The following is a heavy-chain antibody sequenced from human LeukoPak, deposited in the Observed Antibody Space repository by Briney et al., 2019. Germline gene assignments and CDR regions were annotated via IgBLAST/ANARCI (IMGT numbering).Heavy chain of an antibody. J-gene: IGHJ6*02. Sequence: TGGSLRLSCAASGFTFSSYGMHWVRQAPGKGLEWVAVIWYDGNNKYYADSVKGRFTVSRDNSKNTLYLQMNSLRAEDTALYHCARDRGYYDSSGYRPRNYAMDVWGQGTTVTVSS. CDR2: IWYDGNNK. D-gene: IGHD3-22*01. V-gene: IGHV3-33*01. CDR1: GFTFSSYG. CDR3: ARDRGYYDSSGYRPRNYAMDV.